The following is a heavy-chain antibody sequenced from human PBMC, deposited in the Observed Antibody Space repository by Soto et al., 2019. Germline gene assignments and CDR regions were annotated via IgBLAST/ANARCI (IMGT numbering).Heavy chain of an antibody. D-gene: IGHD4-4*01. J-gene: IGHJ5*02. CDR1: GFMFGSYV. CDR2: ISSNGGST. Sequence: GGSLRLSCAASGFMFGSYVMCWVRQAPGGGLEYVSSISSNGGSTYYANSVKGRFTISRDNSKNTLYLQMGSLRVEDMAVYYCARERTTVTPSAQYNWFDPWGQGTPVTVFS. CDR3: ARERTTVTPSAQYNWFDP. V-gene: IGHV3-64*01.